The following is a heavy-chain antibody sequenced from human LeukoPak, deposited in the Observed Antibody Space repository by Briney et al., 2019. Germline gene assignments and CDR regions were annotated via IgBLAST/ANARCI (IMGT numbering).Heavy chain of an antibody. CDR3: ARDTLGEGEDANYAVYYFDY. V-gene: IGHV3-7*01. Sequence: GRSLRLSCAASGFRFNTYWISWVRQAPGKGLEWVANIKQDGNEKYYADSVKGRFTISRDNGKNSLDLQMNSLRADDTAVYYCARDTLGEGEDANYAVYYFDYWGQGTVVTVSS. J-gene: IGHJ4*02. D-gene: IGHD4/OR15-4a*01. CDR2: IKQDGNEK. CDR1: GFRFNTYW.